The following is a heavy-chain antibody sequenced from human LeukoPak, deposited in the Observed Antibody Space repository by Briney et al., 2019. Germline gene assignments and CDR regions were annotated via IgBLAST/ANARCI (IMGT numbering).Heavy chain of an antibody. CDR3: ARRSYYGSGDNWFDP. V-gene: IGHV4-34*01. D-gene: IGHD3-10*01. Sequence: SETLSLTCAVYGGSFSGYYWSWIRQPPGKGLEWIGEINHSGSTNYNPSLKSRVTISVDTSKNQFSLKLSSVTAADTAVYYCARRSYYGSGDNWFDPWGQGTLVTVSS. J-gene: IGHJ5*02. CDR1: GGSFSGYY. CDR2: INHSGST.